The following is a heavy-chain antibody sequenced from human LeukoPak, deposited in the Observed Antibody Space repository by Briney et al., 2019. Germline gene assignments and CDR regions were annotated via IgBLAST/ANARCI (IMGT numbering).Heavy chain of an antibody. CDR2: IDDSGNT. CDR3: ARDNGFMVRGVMEAFDI. Sequence: SETLSLTCSVSGGSIRSNFWSWIRQPAGKGLEWIGYIDDSGNTKYNPSLKNRVTMSVDTSKTQLSLNLRSVTAADTAVYYCARDNGFMVRGVMEAFDIWGQGTMVTVSS. CDR1: GGSIRSNF. J-gene: IGHJ3*02. D-gene: IGHD3-10*01. V-gene: IGHV4-59*01.